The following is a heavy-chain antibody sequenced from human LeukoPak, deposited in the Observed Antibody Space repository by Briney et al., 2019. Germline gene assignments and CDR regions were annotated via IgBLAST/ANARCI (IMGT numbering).Heavy chain of an antibody. Sequence: GGSLRLSCAASGFTFSSYGMHWVRQAPGKGLEWVAVISYDGSNKYYADSVKGRFTISRDNSKNTLYLQMNSLRAEDTAVYYCATARDFGELFLDYWGQGTLVTVSS. CDR1: GFTFSSYG. CDR2: ISYDGSNK. CDR3: ATARDFGELFLDY. J-gene: IGHJ4*02. V-gene: IGHV3-30*03. D-gene: IGHD3-10*01.